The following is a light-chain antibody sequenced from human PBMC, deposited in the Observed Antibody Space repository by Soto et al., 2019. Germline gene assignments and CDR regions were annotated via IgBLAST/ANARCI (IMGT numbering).Light chain of an antibody. Sequence: EIVLTQSASAVSVSPGERATLSCRASQGVSSYLAWYQQKPGQAPRLLIYDASNRATGIPARFSGSGSGTDFTLTISSLEPEDFAVYYCQQRLNWQVTFGQGTRLEIK. V-gene: IGKV3-11*01. CDR3: QQRLNWQVT. CDR2: DAS. CDR1: QGVSSY. J-gene: IGKJ5*01.